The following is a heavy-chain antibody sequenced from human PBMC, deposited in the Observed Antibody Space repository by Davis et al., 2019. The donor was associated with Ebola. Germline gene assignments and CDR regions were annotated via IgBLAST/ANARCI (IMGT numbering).Heavy chain of an antibody. CDR1: GFIFSDYY. J-gene: IGHJ4*02. CDR2: ITNSGTIV. Sequence: GESLKISCTASGFIFSDYYMGWVRQAPGKGLEWISYITNSGTIVYYSDSVKGRFTISRDNAENTVYLQMHSLRADDTAVYYCARDAAAWSDFDYWGQGTLVTVSS. V-gene: IGHV3-11*01. D-gene: IGHD2-8*02. CDR3: ARDAAAWSDFDY.